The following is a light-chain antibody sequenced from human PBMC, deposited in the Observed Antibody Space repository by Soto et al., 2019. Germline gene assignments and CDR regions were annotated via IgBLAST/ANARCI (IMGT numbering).Light chain of an antibody. J-gene: IGLJ1*01. V-gene: IGLV2-14*01. Sequence: SVLTQPDSLSGAPGQWISFSSTGTSSDIAAYDYVSWFQQPPGKAPKLMISEVNNRPSGVSNRFSGSKSGNTAYLTISGLQVEDEAEYFCFSFTTTGPHVFGTGTKVTVL. CDR2: EVN. CDR1: SSDIAAYDY. CDR3: FSFTTTGPHV.